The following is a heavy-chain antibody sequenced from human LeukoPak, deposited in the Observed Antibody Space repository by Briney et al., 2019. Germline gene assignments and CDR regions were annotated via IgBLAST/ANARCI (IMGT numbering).Heavy chain of an antibody. CDR3: ASQIWGSYPGHY. CDR1: GFTFSSYW. V-gene: IGHV3-7*01. D-gene: IGHD3-16*01. Sequence: GGSLRLSCAASGFTFSSYWLSWVRQAPGKGLEWVANIKQDGSEKYYVDSVKGRFTISRDNAKNSLYLQMNSLRAEDTAVHYCASQIWGSYPGHYWGQGTLVTVSS. J-gene: IGHJ4*02. CDR2: IKQDGSEK.